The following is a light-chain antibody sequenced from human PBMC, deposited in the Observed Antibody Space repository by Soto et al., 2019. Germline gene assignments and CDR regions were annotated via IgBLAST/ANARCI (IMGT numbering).Light chain of an antibody. V-gene: IGLV1-40*01. CDR2: GNN. CDR1: SSNIGAGND. Sequence: QSVLTQPPSVSGAPGQRVTISCTGGSSNIGAGNDAQWYQQLPGTAPKLLIFGNNNRPSGVPDRFSGSKSGTSASLAISGLQAEDEADYYCQSYDSSLRGYVFGTRTKLTVL. J-gene: IGLJ1*01. CDR3: QSYDSSLRGYV.